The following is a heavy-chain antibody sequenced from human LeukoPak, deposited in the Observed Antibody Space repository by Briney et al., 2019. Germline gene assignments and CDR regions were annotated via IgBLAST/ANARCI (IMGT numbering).Heavy chain of an antibody. CDR3: ARELGGAGSYFFPYYGMDV. Sequence: GASVKVSCKASGYTFISYGINWVRQAPGQGLEWMGWISGYNGNTNYAQNLQGRVTMTRDTSTSTAYMELRSLRSDDTDVYYCARELGGAGSYFFPYYGMDVWGQGTTVTVSS. D-gene: IGHD3-10*01. CDR1: GYTFISYG. CDR2: ISGYNGNT. J-gene: IGHJ6*02. V-gene: IGHV1-18*01.